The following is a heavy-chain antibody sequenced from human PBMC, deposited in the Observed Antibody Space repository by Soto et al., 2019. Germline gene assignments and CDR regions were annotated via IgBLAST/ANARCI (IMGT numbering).Heavy chain of an antibody. CDR3: ARESEDLSSNLDY. CDR1: GFTFTRYS. V-gene: IGHV3-21*06. Sequence: VGSLRLSCAASGFTFTRYSMNWVRQAPGKGLEWVASISSTTNYIYYGESLKGRLTISRDNAKNSMYLQMNTLRAEDTAVYYCARESEDLSSNLDYWGQGTLVTVSS. CDR2: ISSTTNYI. J-gene: IGHJ4*02.